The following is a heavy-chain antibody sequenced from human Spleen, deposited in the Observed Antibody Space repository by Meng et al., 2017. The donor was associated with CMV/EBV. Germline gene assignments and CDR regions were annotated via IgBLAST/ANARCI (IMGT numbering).Heavy chain of an antibody. CDR3: ARTFTVTPRTQYGF. CDR1: GYTFTAYD. Sequence: KASGYTFTAYDMNWVRQAPGQGLEWMGWINPNSGGINYAQKFQGRVTMTRDTSISTAYMELRRLTSDDTAVYYCARTFTVTPRTQYGFWGQGTLVTVSS. V-gene: IGHV1-2*02. D-gene: IGHD4-11*01. J-gene: IGHJ4*02. CDR2: INPNSGGI.